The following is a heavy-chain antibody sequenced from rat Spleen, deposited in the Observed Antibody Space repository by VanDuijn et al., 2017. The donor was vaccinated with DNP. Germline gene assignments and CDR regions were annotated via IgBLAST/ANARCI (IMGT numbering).Heavy chain of an antibody. Sequence: EVQLVESGGGLVQPGRSLKLSCAASGFTFSNYDMAWVRQAPTKVLEWVASISPSGGSTYYRDSVKGRFTVSRDNAKSSLYLQMDSLRSEDTATYYCARHGAYSSYIHYWYFDFWGPGTMVTVSS. CDR2: ISPSGGST. CDR3: ARHGAYSSYIHYWYFDF. V-gene: IGHV5-25*01. CDR1: GFTFSNYD. J-gene: IGHJ1*01. D-gene: IGHD1-2*01.